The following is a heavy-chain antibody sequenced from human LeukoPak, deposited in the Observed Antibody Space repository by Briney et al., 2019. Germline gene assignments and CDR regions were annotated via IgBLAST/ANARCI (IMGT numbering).Heavy chain of an antibody. CDR2: INYSGST. Sequence: SGTLSLTCSVSGGSISSSTYYWGWVRQSPGKGLEWIGSINYSGSTYYNPSLKSRVTMSVDMYNNQFSLKLTSVTAADTAVYYCASGIDARSDSSDWGQGTLVTVSP. V-gene: IGHV4-39*01. CDR1: GGSISSSTYY. J-gene: IGHJ4*02. CDR3: ASGIDARSDSSD. D-gene: IGHD6-19*01.